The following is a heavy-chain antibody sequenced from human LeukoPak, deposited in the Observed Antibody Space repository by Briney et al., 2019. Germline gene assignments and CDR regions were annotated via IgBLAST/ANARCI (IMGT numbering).Heavy chain of an antibody. Sequence: GGSLRPSCAASGFTFSSCAMSWVRQAPGKGLEWVSGISDSGVTTYHADSVKGRFTISRDNSKNTLYLQMNSLRAEDTALYYCAKSRGQYGDYLFYYYGMDVWGQGTTVTVSS. D-gene: IGHD4-17*01. CDR2: ISDSGVTT. CDR1: GFTFSSCA. J-gene: IGHJ6*02. V-gene: IGHV3-23*01. CDR3: AKSRGQYGDYLFYYYGMDV.